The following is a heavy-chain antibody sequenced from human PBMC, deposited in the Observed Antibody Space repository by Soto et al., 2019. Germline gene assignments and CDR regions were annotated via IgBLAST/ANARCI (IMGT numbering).Heavy chain of an antibody. CDR2: INAGNGNT. V-gene: IGHV1-3*01. CDR3: ASDLGGWPDD. D-gene: IGHD6-19*01. CDR1: GYTFTSYA. Sequence: QVQLVQSGAEVKKPGASVKVSCKAYGYTFTSYAIHWVRPAPGQRLEWMGWINAGNGNTKYSQKFEDRVTITRDTSASTAYMELSSLRSEDTAVYYCASDLGGWPDDWGQGTLVTVSS. J-gene: IGHJ4*02.